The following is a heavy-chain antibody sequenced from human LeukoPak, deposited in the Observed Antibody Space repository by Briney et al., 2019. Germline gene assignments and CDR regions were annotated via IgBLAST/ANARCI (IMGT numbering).Heavy chain of an antibody. D-gene: IGHD4-11*01. CDR3: ASTYLLSNTLTWFDP. Sequence: KPSETLSLTCAVYGGSFSGYYWSWIRQPPGKGLEWIGEINHSGSTNYNPSLKSRVTISVDTSKNQFSLKLSSVTAADTAVYCCASTYLLSNTLTWFDPWGQGTLVTVSS. V-gene: IGHV4-34*01. CDR1: GGSFSGYY. J-gene: IGHJ5*02. CDR2: INHSGST.